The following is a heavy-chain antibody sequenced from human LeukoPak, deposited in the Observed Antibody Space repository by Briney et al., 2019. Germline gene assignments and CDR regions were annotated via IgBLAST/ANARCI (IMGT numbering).Heavy chain of an antibody. D-gene: IGHD3-10*01. CDR2: IWYDGSDK. Sequence: PPGRSLRLSCAASGFNFSIYGMHWVRQAPGKGLEWVAVIWYDGSDKYYADSVKGRFTISRDNSMNTLYLQMNSLRAEDTAVYYCAKFVGVSVWYGISGPWGQGTLVTVSS. CDR1: GFNFSIYG. V-gene: IGHV3-33*06. J-gene: IGHJ5*02. CDR3: AKFVGVSVWYGISGP.